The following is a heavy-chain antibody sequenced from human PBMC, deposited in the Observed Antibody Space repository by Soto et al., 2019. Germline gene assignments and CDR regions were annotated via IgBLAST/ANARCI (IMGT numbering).Heavy chain of an antibody. CDR1: GFTFSSYA. CDR3: AKLDTGGYPPHYFDY. CDR2: ISGSGGST. V-gene: IGHV3-23*01. D-gene: IGHD2-8*02. Sequence: PGGSLRLSCAASGFTFSSYAMSWVRQAPGRGLEWVSAISGSGGSTYYADSVKGRFTISRDNSKNPLYLQMNSLRAEDTAVYYCAKLDTGGYPPHYFDYWGQGTLVTVSS. J-gene: IGHJ4*02.